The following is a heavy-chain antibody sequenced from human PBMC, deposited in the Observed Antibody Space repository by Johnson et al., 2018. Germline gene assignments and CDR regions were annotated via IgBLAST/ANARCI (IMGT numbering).Heavy chain of an antibody. CDR2: MNPNSGNT. CDR1: GYTFTSYD. V-gene: IGHV1-8*01. J-gene: IGHJ3*01. D-gene: IGHD2-21*02. Sequence: QVQLVQSGAEVKKPGASVKVSCKASGYTFTSYDINWVRQATGQGLEWMGWMNPNSGNTGYAQKFQGRVTMTRNTSISTAYMELSSLRSEDTAAYDCAGLLAFCGGDGYSRHNDAFDLWGQGTMVTVSS. CDR3: AGLLAFCGGDGYSRHNDAFDL.